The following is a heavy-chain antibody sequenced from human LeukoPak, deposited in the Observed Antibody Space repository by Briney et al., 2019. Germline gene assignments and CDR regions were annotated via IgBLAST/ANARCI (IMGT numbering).Heavy chain of an antibody. CDR2: IYYSGST. CDR1: GGSISSYY. J-gene: IGHJ4*02. D-gene: IGHD3-16*02. CDR3: ARAYYDYVWGSYRYAFDY. V-gene: IGHV4-59*01. Sequence: PSETLSLTCTVSGGSISSYYWSWIRQPPGKGLEWIRYIYYSGSTNYNPSLKSRVTISVDTSKNQFSLKLSSVTAADTAVYYCARAYYDYVWGSYRYAFDYWGQGTLVTVSS.